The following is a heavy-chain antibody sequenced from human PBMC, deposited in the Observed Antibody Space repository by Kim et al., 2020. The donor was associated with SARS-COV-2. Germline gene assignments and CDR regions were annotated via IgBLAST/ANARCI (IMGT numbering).Heavy chain of an antibody. D-gene: IGHD3-9*01. CDR3: ARRHPGGIFTGYYIDS. CDR1: GYYFSSYW. CDR2: IYPDDSDT. J-gene: IGHJ4*02. Sequence: GESLKISCKASGYYFSSYWIAWVRQVPGKGLEWMGIIYPDDSDTRYSPSFQGHVTISADKSTSTAYLQWSTLRASDTAMYYCARRHPGGIFTGYYIDSWGQGTQVTVSS. V-gene: IGHV5-51*01.